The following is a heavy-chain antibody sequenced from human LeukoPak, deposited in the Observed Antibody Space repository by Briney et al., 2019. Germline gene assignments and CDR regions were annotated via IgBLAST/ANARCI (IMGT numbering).Heavy chain of an antibody. V-gene: IGHV3-7*03. CDR3: ARDFPGIGRGTFDF. CDR2: INQDGSDM. Sequence: GGSLRLSCAASGLIFNTFWMNWVRLTPGKGLEWVAEINQDGSDMYYVDSVKGRFFVSRDNARNLVYLQMNSLRVDDTAVYYCARDFPGIGRGTFDFWGQGTIIIVSS. D-gene: IGHD3-10*01. CDR1: GLIFNTFW. J-gene: IGHJ3*01.